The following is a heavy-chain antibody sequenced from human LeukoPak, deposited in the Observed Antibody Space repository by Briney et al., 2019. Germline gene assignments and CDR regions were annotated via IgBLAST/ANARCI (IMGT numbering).Heavy chain of an antibody. Sequence: SVKVSCKASGGTFSSYAISWVRQAPRQGLEWMGGIIPIFGTANYAQKFQGRVTITADESTSTAYMELSRLRSDDTAAYYCAREGDNAVVVAADGFDYWGQGTLVTVSS. CDR1: GGTFSSYA. J-gene: IGHJ4*02. CDR3: AREGDNAVVVAADGFDY. D-gene: IGHD2-15*01. V-gene: IGHV1-69*13. CDR2: IIPIFGTA.